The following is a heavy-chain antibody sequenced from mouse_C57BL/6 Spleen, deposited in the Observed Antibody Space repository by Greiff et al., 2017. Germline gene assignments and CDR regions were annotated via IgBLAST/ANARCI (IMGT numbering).Heavy chain of an antibody. J-gene: IGHJ2*01. CDR1: GYAFSSSW. Sequence: VQLQQSGPELVKPGASVKISCKASGYAFSSSWMNWVKQRPGKGLEWIGRIYPGDGDTNYNGKFKGKATLTADKASSTAYMQLSSLTSEDSAVDFCARGGYGSSFDYWGQGTTLTVSS. V-gene: IGHV1-82*01. CDR2: IYPGDGDT. CDR3: ARGGYGSSFDY. D-gene: IGHD1-1*01.